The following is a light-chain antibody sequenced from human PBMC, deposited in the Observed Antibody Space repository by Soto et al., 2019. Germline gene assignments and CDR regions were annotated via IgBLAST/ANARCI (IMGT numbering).Light chain of an antibody. V-gene: IGKV3-15*01. CDR3: QHYTNWPLT. Sequence: EIVMTQSPVTLSLSPGDTATLSCRASHDVTRRLAWYHVKHGQSPRLLIYDASTRATGLPARFSGTGSGTEFTLTISRLQSEDFAVYYCQHYTNWPLTFGGGTKVEI. CDR2: DAS. CDR1: HDVTRR. J-gene: IGKJ4*01.